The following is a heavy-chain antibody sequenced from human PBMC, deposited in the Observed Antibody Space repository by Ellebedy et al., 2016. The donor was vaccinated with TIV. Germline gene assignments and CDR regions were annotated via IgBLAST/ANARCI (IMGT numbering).Heavy chain of an antibody. J-gene: IGHJ2*01. Sequence: GESLKISCAASGFTFSSYAMSWVRQAPGKGLEWVSAISGSGGSTYYADSVKGRFTISRDNSKNTLYLQMNSLRAEDTAVYYCAKSPKSSWGYWYFDLWGRGTLVTVSS. D-gene: IGHD6-13*01. CDR1: GFTFSSYA. V-gene: IGHV3-23*01. CDR3: AKSPKSSWGYWYFDL. CDR2: ISGSGGST.